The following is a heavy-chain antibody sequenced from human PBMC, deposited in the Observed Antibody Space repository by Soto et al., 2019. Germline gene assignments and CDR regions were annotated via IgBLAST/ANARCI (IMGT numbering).Heavy chain of an antibody. CDR1: GFTFSDYY. CDR3: ARASGYSSGGTYRRDHYYFYGFDV. Sequence: PGGSLRLSCAASGFTFSDYYMTWIRQAPGKGPEEISYISGNGNTLHYADSVKGRFTGSRDNAKNSLYLQMNDLRAEDTAVYYCARASGYSSGGTYRRDHYYFYGFDVWGQGTSVTVSS. V-gene: IGHV3-11*01. CDR2: ISGNGNTL. D-gene: IGHD6-19*01. J-gene: IGHJ6*02.